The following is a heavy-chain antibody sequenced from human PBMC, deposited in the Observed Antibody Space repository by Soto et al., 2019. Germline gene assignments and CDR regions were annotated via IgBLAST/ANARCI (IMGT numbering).Heavy chain of an antibody. CDR3: ARVREFYDILTGYPPNYFGC. Sequence: PSETLSLTCTVSGGSISSYYWSWIRQPPGKGLEWIGYIYYSGSTNYNPSLKSRVTISVDTSKNQFSLKLSSVTAADTAVYYCARVREFYDILTGYPPNYFGCWGQGTLVTVSS. CDR1: GGSISSYY. J-gene: IGHJ4*02. CDR2: IYYSGST. V-gene: IGHV4-59*01. D-gene: IGHD3-9*01.